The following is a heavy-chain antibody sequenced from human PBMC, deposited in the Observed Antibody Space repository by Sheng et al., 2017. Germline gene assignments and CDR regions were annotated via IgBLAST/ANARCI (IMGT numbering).Heavy chain of an antibody. CDR3: ARLYYVFWSGYPYYYYYMDV. CDR2: ISSSGSTI. D-gene: IGHD3-3*01. Sequence: EVQLVESGGGLVQPGGSLRLSCAASGFTFSSYEMNWVRQAPGKGLEWVSYISSSGSTIYYADSVKGRFTISRDNAKNSLYLQMNSLRAEDTAVYYCARLYYVFWSGYPYYYYYMDVVGPRDRRSTVSS. J-gene: IGHJ6*03. V-gene: IGHV3-48*03. CDR1: GFTFSSYE.